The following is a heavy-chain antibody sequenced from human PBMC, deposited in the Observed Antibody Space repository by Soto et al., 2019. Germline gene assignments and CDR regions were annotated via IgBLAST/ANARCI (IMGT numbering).Heavy chain of an antibody. D-gene: IGHD4-4*01. CDR1: GGSISSSSSY. CDR3: ARLGTHDYIMRGHFDS. J-gene: IGHJ4*02. CDR2: IYYSGST. Sequence: SETLSLTCTVSGGSISSSSSYWGWIRQPPGKGLEWIGSIYYSGSTYYNPSLKSRVNILQDTSKNQFSLNLTSMTAADTAVYYCARLGTHDYIMRGHFDSWGQGTLVTVSS. V-gene: IGHV4-39*01.